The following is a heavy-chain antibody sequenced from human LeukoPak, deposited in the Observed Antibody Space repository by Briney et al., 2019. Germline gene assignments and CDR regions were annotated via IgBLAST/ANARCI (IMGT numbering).Heavy chain of an antibody. CDR3: TTDKTFHYGSESYPFDY. CDR2: IKSKTDGETT. D-gene: IGHD3-10*01. J-gene: IGHJ4*02. Sequence: KTGGSLRLSCAASGFTFSNAWMSWVRQAPGKGLEWVGRIKSKTDGETTDYAAPVKGRFTFSRDDSKNTLYLQMNSLKPEDTAVYYCTTDKTFHYGSESYPFDYWGQGTLVTVSS. V-gene: IGHV3-15*01. CDR1: GFTFSNAW.